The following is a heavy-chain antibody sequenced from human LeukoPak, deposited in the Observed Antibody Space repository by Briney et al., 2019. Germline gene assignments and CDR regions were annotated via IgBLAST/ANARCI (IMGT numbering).Heavy chain of an antibody. CDR2: IYPGGSDT. D-gene: IGHD6-19*01. CDR1: GYSFTSYL. CDR3: ARDSSSGWEGDY. V-gene: IGHV5-51*01. Sequence: GESLKISWKGSGYSFTSYLIGWGRQIAGKSLELMGIIYPGGSDTRYNPSFQGQVTISADKSISTAYLQWSSLKASDTAMYYCARDSSSGWEGDYWGQGTLVTVSS. J-gene: IGHJ4*02.